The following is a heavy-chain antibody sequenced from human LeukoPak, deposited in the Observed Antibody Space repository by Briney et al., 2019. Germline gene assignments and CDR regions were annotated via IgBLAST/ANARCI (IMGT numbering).Heavy chain of an antibody. CDR3: AGGWGWHTDH. D-gene: IGHD7-27*01. CDR1: GITFSDYW. CDR2: IKPDGSER. V-gene: IGHV3-7*01. J-gene: IGHJ4*02. Sequence: GGSLRLSCAASGITFSDYWMTWVRQAPGKGLEWVANIKPDGSERNYVDSVKGRPTISRDNAKKSLSLQMNSLRTEDTAVYYCAGGWGWHTDHWGQGTLVTVSS.